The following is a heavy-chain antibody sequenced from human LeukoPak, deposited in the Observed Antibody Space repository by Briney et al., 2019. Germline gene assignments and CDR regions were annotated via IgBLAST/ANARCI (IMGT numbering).Heavy chain of an antibody. CDR2: IYSGGST. J-gene: IGHJ4*02. D-gene: IGHD4-17*01. CDR1: GFTFSSYG. CDR3: ARALWDGDSYYFDY. Sequence: GGSLRLSCAASGFTFSSYGMHWVRQAPGKGLEWVSVIYSGGSTYYADSVKGRFTLSRDNSKNTLYLQMNSLRAEDTAVYYCARALWDGDSYYFDYWGQGTLVTVSS. V-gene: IGHV3-66*01.